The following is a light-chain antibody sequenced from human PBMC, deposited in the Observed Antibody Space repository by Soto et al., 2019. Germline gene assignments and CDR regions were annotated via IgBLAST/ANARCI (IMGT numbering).Light chain of an antibody. CDR1: QSLSSY. V-gene: IGKV1-39*01. Sequence: DIQMTQSPFSLSASVGDRVTIPCRASQSLSSYLNWYQQKPGKPPKLLIYAAVSLQSGIPSRFSAYGSGTDFTLTISSLQPEDLATDDCQQTYSSPQLTFGQGTKVDIK. J-gene: IGKJ1*01. CDR2: AAV. CDR3: QQTYSSPQLT.